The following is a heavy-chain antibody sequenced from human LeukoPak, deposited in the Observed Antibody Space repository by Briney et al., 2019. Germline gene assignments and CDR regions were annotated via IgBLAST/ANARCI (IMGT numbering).Heavy chain of an antibody. J-gene: IGHJ6*03. Sequence: PSETLSLTCAVYGGSFSNYYWSWIRQPPGKGLEWLAEINDSGRANYNPSLMSRVTVSVDTSKNQFSPRLTSVTATDTAVYYCARRWNYGRNYYIDVWGKGATVSVSS. CDR1: GGSFSNYY. V-gene: IGHV4-34*01. CDR2: INDSGRA. D-gene: IGHD1-7*01. CDR3: ARRWNYGRNYYIDV.